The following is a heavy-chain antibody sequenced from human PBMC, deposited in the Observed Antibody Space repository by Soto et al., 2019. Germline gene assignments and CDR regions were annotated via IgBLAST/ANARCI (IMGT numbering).Heavy chain of an antibody. J-gene: IGHJ4*02. D-gene: IGHD1-26*01. CDR2: IYPGDSDT. V-gene: IGHV5-51*01. Sequence: GESLKISCQGSGYSFTSNWIAWVRQMPGKGLEWMGIIYPGDSDTRYSPSFQGQVTISADKSISTAYLQWSSLKASDSAMYYCARPIVGGTTYYSDYRGKGTLVTVSS. CDR3: ARPIVGGTTYYSDY. CDR1: GYSFTSNW.